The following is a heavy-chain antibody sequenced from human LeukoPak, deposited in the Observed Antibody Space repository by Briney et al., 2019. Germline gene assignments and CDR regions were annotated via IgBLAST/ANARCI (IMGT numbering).Heavy chain of an antibody. D-gene: IGHD1-26*01. J-gene: IGHJ4*02. V-gene: IGHV1-2*02. Sequence: GASVKVSCKASGYTFTGYNMHWVRQAPGQGLEWMGWINPNSGGTNYAQKFQGRVTMTRDTSISTAYMELSRLRSDDTAVYYCARDLGRRGSCYPHWGQGTLVTVSS. CDR2: INPNSGGT. CDR1: GYTFTGYN. CDR3: ARDLGRRGSCYPH.